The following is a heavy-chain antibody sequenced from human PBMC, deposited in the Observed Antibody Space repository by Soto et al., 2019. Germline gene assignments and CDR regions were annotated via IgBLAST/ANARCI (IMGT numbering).Heavy chain of an antibody. Sequence: QMQLVQSGPEVKKPGTSVKVSCKGSGFTFSRSAVQWVRQARGQGLEWIGWIVVGSEKTNYAQKFQERVTIRRDMSTSTAYMELSSLSSEDTAVYYCAATLDWGSYDFGGYPSWGQGTLVTVSS. J-gene: IGHJ4*02. V-gene: IGHV1-58*01. CDR1: GFTFSRSA. CDR2: IVVGSEKT. D-gene: IGHD3-22*01. CDR3: AATLDWGSYDFGGYPS.